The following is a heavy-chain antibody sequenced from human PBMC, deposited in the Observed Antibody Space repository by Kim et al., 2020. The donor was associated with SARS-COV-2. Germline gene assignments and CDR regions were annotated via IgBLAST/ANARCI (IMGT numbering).Heavy chain of an antibody. Sequence: SLKSRVTISVDTSKNQFSLKLSSVTAADTAVYYCARVRMVRGVVVDWFDPWGQGTLVTVSS. D-gene: IGHD3-10*01. V-gene: IGHV4-59*01. J-gene: IGHJ5*02. CDR3: ARVRMVRGVVVDWFDP.